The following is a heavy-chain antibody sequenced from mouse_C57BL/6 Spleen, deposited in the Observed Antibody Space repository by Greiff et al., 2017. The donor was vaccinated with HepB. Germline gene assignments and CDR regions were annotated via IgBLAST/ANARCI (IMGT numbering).Heavy chain of an antibody. Sequence: EVQLQQSGPELVKPGASVKISCKASGYTFTDYYMNWVKQSHGKSLEWIGDINPNNGGTSYNQKFKGKATLTVDKSSSTAYMELRSLTSEDSAVYYCAGLADSNYVWFAYWGQGTLVTVSA. V-gene: IGHV1-26*01. J-gene: IGHJ3*01. D-gene: IGHD2-5*01. CDR3: AGLADSNYVWFAY. CDR2: INPNNGGT. CDR1: GYTFTDYY.